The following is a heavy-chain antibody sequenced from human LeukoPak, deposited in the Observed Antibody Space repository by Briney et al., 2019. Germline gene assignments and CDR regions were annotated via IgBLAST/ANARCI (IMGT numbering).Heavy chain of an antibody. CDR2: IYYSGST. V-gene: IGHV4-39*01. J-gene: IGHJ4*02. CDR1: GGSISSSSYY. Sequence: SETLSLTCTVSGGSISSSSYYWGWIRQPPGKGLEWIGSIYYSGSTYYNPSLKSRVTISVDTSKNQFSLKLSSVTAADTAVYYCARHDYYGSGSYYKGIDYWGQETLVTVSS. CDR3: ARHDYYGSGSYYKGIDY. D-gene: IGHD3-10*01.